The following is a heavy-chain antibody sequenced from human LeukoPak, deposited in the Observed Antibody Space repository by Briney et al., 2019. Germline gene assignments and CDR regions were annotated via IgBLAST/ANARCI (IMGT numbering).Heavy chain of an antibody. V-gene: IGHV4-34*01. Sequence: SETLSLICAVYGGSFSGYYWSWIRQPPGKGLEWIGEINHSGSTNYNPSLKSRVTISVDTSKNQFSLKLSSVTAADTAVYYGARGIAAHGGYYYYYYYMDVWGKGTTVTVSS. D-gene: IGHD6-6*01. CDR2: INHSGST. J-gene: IGHJ6*03. CDR1: GGSFSGYY. CDR3: ARGIAAHGGYYYYYYYMDV.